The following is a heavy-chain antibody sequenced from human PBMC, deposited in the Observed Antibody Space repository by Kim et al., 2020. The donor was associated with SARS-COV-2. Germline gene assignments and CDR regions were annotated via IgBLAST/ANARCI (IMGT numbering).Heavy chain of an antibody. Sequence: ASVKVSCKTSGYTFTSYGITWVRQAPGQGLEWVGWISTNKGDTNYAQKFQGRVTLTTDTFTKTAFMELRSLRSDDMAVYYCARDLYFGSGSYFDPWGQGTLVTVSS. CDR1: GYTFTSYG. J-gene: IGHJ5*02. V-gene: IGHV1-18*03. CDR3: ARDLYFGSGSYFDP. CDR2: ISTNKGDT. D-gene: IGHD3-10*01.